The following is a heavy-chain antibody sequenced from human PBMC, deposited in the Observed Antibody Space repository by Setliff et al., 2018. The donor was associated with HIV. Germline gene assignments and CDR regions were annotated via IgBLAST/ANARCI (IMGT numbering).Heavy chain of an antibody. D-gene: IGHD1-20*01. V-gene: IGHV4-4*07. CDR3: ARDLPELTGRSFGP. J-gene: IGHJ5*02. CDR2: IYTSGST. CDR1: GGSISGYY. Sequence: PSETLSLTCTVSGGSISGYYWSWIRQPAGKGLEWIGRIYTSGSTNYNPSLKSRVTLSVDTSKNQFSLKLNSVTAADTAVYYCARDLPELTGRSFGPWGQGTLVTVSS.